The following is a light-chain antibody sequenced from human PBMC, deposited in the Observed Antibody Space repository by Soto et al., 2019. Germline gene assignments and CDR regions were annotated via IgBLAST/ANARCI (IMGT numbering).Light chain of an antibody. CDR2: DAS. CDR3: HQRQYWPPIT. Sequence: EIVMTQSPATLSVSPGETVTLSCRASQSVSSSLAWYQQKPGQAPRLLISDASNRATGIPARFSGSGSGTDFTLTISSLEPEDFAVYYCHQRQYWPPITFGQGTRLEIK. J-gene: IGKJ5*01. CDR1: QSVSSS. V-gene: IGKV3-11*01.